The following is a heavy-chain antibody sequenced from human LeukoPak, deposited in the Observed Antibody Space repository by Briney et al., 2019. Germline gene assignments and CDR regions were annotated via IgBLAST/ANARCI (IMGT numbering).Heavy chain of an antibody. CDR2: LSYDGTDK. J-gene: IGHJ4*02. CDR1: RFTFRTHG. V-gene: IGHV3-30*18. Sequence: PGGSLRLSCAASRFTFRTHGMHWVRQAPGKGLEWVAVLSYDGTDKYYADFVKGRFTISRDNSKNTLYLQMNSLRAEDTAVYYCAKDLTTPQIDYWGQGALVTVSS. D-gene: IGHD2-15*01. CDR3: AKDLTTPQIDY.